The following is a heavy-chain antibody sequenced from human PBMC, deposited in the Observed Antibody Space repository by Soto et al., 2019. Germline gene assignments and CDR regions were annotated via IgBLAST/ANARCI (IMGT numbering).Heavy chain of an antibody. J-gene: IGHJ4*02. D-gene: IGHD6-19*01. CDR3: AREQIGVAGSTYDY. CDR1: GFTFSTYG. V-gene: IGHV3-33*01. Sequence: PGGSLRLSCAAPGFTFSTYGMHWVRQAPGKGLDWVALIWYDGSRTHYAESVKGRFTISRDNSKNTLFLQMNSLRVEDTAVYYCAREQIGVAGSTYDYWGQGTLVNVSS. CDR2: IWYDGSRT.